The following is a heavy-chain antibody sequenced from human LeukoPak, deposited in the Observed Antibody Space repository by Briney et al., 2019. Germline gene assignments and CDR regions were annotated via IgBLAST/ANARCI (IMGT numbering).Heavy chain of an antibody. Sequence: GGSLRLSCAASGFTFSNSWMHWVRQTPGKGLVWVSRISGDGSTASYADSVKGRFTISRDNSKNTLYLQMNSLRAEDTAVYYCARGIGPFDYWGQGTLVTVSS. CDR1: GFTFSNSW. V-gene: IGHV3-74*01. D-gene: IGHD3-16*01. CDR2: ISGDGSTA. CDR3: ARGIGPFDY. J-gene: IGHJ4*02.